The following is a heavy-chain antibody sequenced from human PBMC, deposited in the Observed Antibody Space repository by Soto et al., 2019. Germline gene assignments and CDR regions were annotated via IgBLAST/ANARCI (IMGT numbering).Heavy chain of an antibody. V-gene: IGHV1-18*04. J-gene: IGHJ6*02. CDR1: GYTFTSYG. CDR3: ARDGDILTGYPHYYYYYGMDV. Sequence: QVQLVQSGAEVKKPGASVKVSCKASGYTFTSYGISWVRQAPGQGLEWMGWISAYNGNTNYAQKLQGRVTMTTDTSTSTAYMELRSLRSDDTAVYYCARDGDILTGYPHYYYYYGMDVWGQGTTVTVSS. D-gene: IGHD3-9*01. CDR2: ISAYNGNT.